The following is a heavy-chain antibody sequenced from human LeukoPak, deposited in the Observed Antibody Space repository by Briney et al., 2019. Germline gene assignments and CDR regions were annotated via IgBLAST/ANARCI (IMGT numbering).Heavy chain of an antibody. V-gene: IGHV1-69*13. J-gene: IGHJ3*02. CDR3: ARDREPYGDYGAFDI. CDR2: IIPIFGTA. CDR1: GGTFSSYA. Sequence: ASVTVSCKASGGTFSSYAISWVRQAPGQGLEWMGGIIPIFGTANYAQKFQGRVTITADESTSTAYMELSSLRSEDTAVYYCARDREPYGDYGAFDIWGQGTMVTVSS. D-gene: IGHD4-17*01.